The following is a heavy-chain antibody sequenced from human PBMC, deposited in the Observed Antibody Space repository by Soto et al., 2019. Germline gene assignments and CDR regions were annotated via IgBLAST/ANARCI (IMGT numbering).Heavy chain of an antibody. V-gene: IGHV3-64*01. D-gene: IGHD6-6*01. Sequence: EVQLAESGGGLAQPGGYLRLSCAASGFTISGYAMDWVRQAPGKGLEYVSGISSNGVGTYYANSVQGRFTISRDNSKNTVYLQMGSLRPEDMAVYYCARRARPDFYYMDVWGKGTTVTVS. CDR2: ISSNGVGT. J-gene: IGHJ6*03. CDR3: ARRARPDFYYMDV. CDR1: GFTISGYA.